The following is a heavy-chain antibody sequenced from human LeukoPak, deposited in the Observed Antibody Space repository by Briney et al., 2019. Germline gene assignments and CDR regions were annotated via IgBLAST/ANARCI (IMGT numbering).Heavy chain of an antibody. D-gene: IGHD5/OR15-5a*01. CDR3: ARYSGYSVQNWFDP. CDR1: GYTFTSYG. V-gene: IGHV1-18*01. CDR2: ISAYNGNT. J-gene: IGHJ5*02. Sequence: ASVKVSCKASGYTFTSYGISWVRQAPGQGLEWMGWISAYNGNTNYAQKLQGRVTMTTDTSTSSAYMELRSLRSDDTAVYYCARYSGYSVQNWFDPWGQGTLVTVSS.